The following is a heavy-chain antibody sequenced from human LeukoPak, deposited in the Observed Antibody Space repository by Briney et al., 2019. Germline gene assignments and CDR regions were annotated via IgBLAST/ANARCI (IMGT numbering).Heavy chain of an antibody. V-gene: IGHV3-23*01. D-gene: IGHD5/OR15-5a*01. CDR3: AKDLRGHPFES. J-gene: IGHJ4*02. CDR1: GFIFSSSV. Sequence: GGSLRLSCAASGFIFSSSVMNWVRQAPGQGLEWVSAISGSGGSTYYAASVKGRFTISRDNSKNTLYLQMNSLRAEDTAVYYCAKDLRGHPFESWGQGTLVTVSS. CDR2: ISGSGGST.